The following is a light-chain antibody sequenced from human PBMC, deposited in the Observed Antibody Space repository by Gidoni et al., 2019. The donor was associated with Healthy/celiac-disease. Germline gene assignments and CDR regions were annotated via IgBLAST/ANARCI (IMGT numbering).Light chain of an antibody. CDR1: HSSSSW. Sequence: DIQMTQSPSTLSASVGDRVTITCRASHSSSSWLAWYQQKPGKAPKLLIYKASSLESGVPSRFSGSGSGTEFTLTISSLQPDDFATYYCQQYNSYARTFGQGTKVEIK. J-gene: IGKJ1*01. CDR2: KAS. CDR3: QQYNSYART. V-gene: IGKV1-5*03.